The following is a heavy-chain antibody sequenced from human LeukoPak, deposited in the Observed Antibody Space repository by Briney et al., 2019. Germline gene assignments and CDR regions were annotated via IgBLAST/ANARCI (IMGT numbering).Heavy chain of an antibody. V-gene: IGHV3-23*01. CDR2: ISGTGTIT. CDR1: GFTFSSYA. D-gene: IGHD6-19*01. CDR3: AKDLGISGWHLDY. Sequence: PGGSLRLSCAASGFTFSSYAMGWVRQAPEKRLEWVSGISGTGTITTYADSVKGRFTISRDNAKDTLYLQMNSLRLEDPAVYYLAKDLGISGWHLDYWGQGTLVTVSS. J-gene: IGHJ4*02.